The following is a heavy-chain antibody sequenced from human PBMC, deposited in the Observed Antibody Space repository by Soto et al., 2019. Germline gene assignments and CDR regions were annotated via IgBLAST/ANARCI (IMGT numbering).Heavy chain of an antibody. CDR2: ISYDGSNK. CDR3: AKAVGRIVVVPAAIGDYFDY. V-gene: IGHV3-30*18. CDR1: GFTFSSYG. Sequence: PGGSLRLSCAASGFTFSSYGMHWVRQAPGKGLEWVAVISYDGSNKCYADSVKGRFTISRDNSKNTLYLQMNSLRAEDTAVYYCAKAVGRIVVVPAAIGDYFDYWGQGTLVTVSS. J-gene: IGHJ4*02. D-gene: IGHD2-2*02.